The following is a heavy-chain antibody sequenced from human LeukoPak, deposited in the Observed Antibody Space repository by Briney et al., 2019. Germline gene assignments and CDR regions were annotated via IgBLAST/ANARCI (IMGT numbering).Heavy chain of an antibody. D-gene: IGHD5-24*01. CDR3: ARRRDGYNYVGTDY. Sequence: GASLKISCKSSGSNFTNYWIGWVRQLPGKGLEWMGIIYPGDSDTTYSPSFQGQVTISADKSISTAYLQWSSLKASDTAMYYCARRRDGYNYVGTDYWGQGTLVTVSS. J-gene: IGHJ4*02. V-gene: IGHV5-51*01. CDR2: IYPGDSDT. CDR1: GSNFTNYW.